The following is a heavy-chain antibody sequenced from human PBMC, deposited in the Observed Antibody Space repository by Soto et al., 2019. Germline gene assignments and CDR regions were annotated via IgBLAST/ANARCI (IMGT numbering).Heavy chain of an antibody. D-gene: IGHD3-22*01. CDR1: GYTFTSYG. J-gene: IGHJ3*02. Sequence: ASVKVSCKASGYTFTSYGISWVRQAPGQGLEWMGWISAYNGNTNYAQKLQGRVTMTTDTSTSTAYMELRSLRSDDTAVYYCARVHYDSSGYPIHDAFDIWGQGTMVTVSS. V-gene: IGHV1-18*01. CDR2: ISAYNGNT. CDR3: ARVHYDSSGYPIHDAFDI.